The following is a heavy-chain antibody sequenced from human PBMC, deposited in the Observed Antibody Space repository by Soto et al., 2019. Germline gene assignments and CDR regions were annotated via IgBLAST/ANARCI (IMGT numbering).Heavy chain of an antibody. V-gene: IGHV3-30*03. CDR2: ISYDGSNK. CDR1: GFTFSSYG. Sequence: GVSLRLSCTASGFTFSSYGMHWVRQAPGKGLEWVALISYDGSNKYYADSEKGRFTISRDNSKNTLYLQMNSLRAEDTAVYYCAIFSTTGYSSSWFYFWGQGSLVTVSS. CDR3: AIFSTTGYSSSWFYF. J-gene: IGHJ5*01. D-gene: IGHD3-9*01.